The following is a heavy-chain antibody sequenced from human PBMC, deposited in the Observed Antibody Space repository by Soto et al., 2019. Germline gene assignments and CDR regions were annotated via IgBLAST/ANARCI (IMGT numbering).Heavy chain of an antibody. D-gene: IGHD1-26*01. J-gene: IGHJ4*02. Sequence: ASVKVSCKASGYTFSSCAIRWVRQAPGQRLEWMGWINAGNGNTKSSQKFQGRVTITRDTSASTAYMELSSLRSEDTAVYYCARGSPPTFDYWGQGTLVTVSS. CDR2: INAGNGNT. V-gene: IGHV1-3*01. CDR1: GYTFSSCA. CDR3: ARGSPPTFDY.